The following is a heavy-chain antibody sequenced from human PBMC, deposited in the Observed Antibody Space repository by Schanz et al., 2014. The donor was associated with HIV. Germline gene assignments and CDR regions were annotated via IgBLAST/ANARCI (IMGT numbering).Heavy chain of an antibody. CDR1: GFTFDKYS. J-gene: IGHJ4*02. Sequence: EVQVAESGGGLVKTGGSLRLSCVVSGFTFDKYSINWVRQAPGKGLEWVSTISSSGRSIFYTDPVKGRFTISRDNSKNTLYLQMKRLRVEDTALYYCARRGNQSPTKGGCVDYWGQGVLVTVSS. V-gene: IGHV3-21*04. D-gene: IGHD1-26*01. CDR3: ARRGNQSPTKGGCVDY. CDR2: ISSSGRSI.